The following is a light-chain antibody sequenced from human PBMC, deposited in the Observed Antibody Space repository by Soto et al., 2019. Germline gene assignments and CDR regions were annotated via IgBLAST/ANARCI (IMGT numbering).Light chain of an antibody. CDR3: QQYDDWPLT. V-gene: IGKV3-15*01. J-gene: IGKJ4*01. CDR2: NPS. CDR1: QSVSSN. Sequence: EIVMTQSPATLSVSPGERATLSCGASQSVSSNLAWYQQKPGQAPKLLLYNPSTRATGIPASFSGSGSGTEFTLTISSLQSEDFAIYYCQQYDDWPLTFGGGTKVEIK.